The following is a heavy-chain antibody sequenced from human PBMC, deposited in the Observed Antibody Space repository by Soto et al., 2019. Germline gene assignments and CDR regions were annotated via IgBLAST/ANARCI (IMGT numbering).Heavy chain of an antibody. J-gene: IGHJ4*02. Sequence: PGGSRRLSCAASPIPSSSCGMHCDRPATGKRLESVAVISHDGSTKYYAASVRGRFSISRDNSKNTLYLQMNSLRAEDTALYYFAKSGGMIVVVNDVDHCGQGTLVIVSS. CDR3: AKSGGMIVVVNDVDH. CDR1: PIPSSSCG. V-gene: IGHV3-30*18. CDR2: ISHDGSTK. D-gene: IGHD3-22*01.